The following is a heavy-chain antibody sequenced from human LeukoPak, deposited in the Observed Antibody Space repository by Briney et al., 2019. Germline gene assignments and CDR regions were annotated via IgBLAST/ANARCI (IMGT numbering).Heavy chain of an antibody. CDR1: GYTFTDYY. J-gene: IGHJ4*02. D-gene: IGHD3-22*01. CDR2: INTNTGNP. CDR3: ARSYYFDSSAYYLFDY. V-gene: IGHV7-4-1*02. Sequence: GASVKVSCKASGYTFTDYYMHWVRQAPGQGLEWMGWINTNTGNPTYAQGFTGRFVFSLDTSVSTAYLQISSLKAEDTAVYYCARSYYFDSSAYYLFDYWGQGTLVTVSS.